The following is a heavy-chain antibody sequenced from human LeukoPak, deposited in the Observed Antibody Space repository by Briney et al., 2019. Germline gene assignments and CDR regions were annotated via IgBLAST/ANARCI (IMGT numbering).Heavy chain of an antibody. D-gene: IGHD6-13*01. Sequence: PGRSLRLSCTASGFTFSSYGMHWVRQAPGKGLEWVANIASDGSDRHYADSVKGRFTISRDNSKNTVYLQMNSLRGEDTAVYYCAKDRSNSWTFDYWGQGTLVTVPS. CDR3: AKDRSNSWTFDY. V-gene: IGHV3-30*18. CDR2: IASDGSDR. CDR1: GFTFSSYG. J-gene: IGHJ4*02.